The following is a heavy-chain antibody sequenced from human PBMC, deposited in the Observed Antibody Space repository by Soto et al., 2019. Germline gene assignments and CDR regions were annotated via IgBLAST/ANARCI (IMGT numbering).Heavy chain of an antibody. CDR3: VKDLGYSSSWYWDHLYYYGMDV. CDR2: ISSNGGST. V-gene: IGHV3-64D*06. Sequence: XGSLILSGSASGFTFSSYAMHLVRQAPGKGLEYVSAISSNGGSTYYADSVKGRFTISRDNSKNTLYLQMSSLRAEDTAVYYCVKDLGYSSSWYWDHLYYYGMDVWGQGTTVTVSS. CDR1: GFTFSSYA. D-gene: IGHD6-13*01. J-gene: IGHJ6*02.